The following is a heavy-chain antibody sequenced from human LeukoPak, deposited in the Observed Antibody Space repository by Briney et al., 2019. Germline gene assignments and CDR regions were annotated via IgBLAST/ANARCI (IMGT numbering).Heavy chain of an antibody. CDR2: ISNSGNTI. D-gene: IGHD3-22*01. CDR1: GFTFSTYS. J-gene: IGHJ3*01. Sequence: GGSLRLSCAASGFTFSTYSMTWVRQAPGKGLEWVSYISNSGNTIYYADSVKGRFTISRDNAKNSLYLQMNSLRAEDTAVYYCSAGEGYYDSSDYYSAWAFNVWGQGTMVTVSS. V-gene: IGHV3-48*04. CDR3: SAGEGYYDSSDYYSAWAFNV.